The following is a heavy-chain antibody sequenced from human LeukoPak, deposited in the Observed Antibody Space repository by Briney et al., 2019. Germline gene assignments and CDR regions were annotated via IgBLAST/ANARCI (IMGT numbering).Heavy chain of an antibody. CDR3: AKERSSWYVDWFDP. Sequence: GGSLRLSCAASGLTFSNYGMHWVRQAPGKGLEWVAFIRYDGSDKYYADSVKGRFTISRDNSKNTLYLQMNSLRAEDTAVYYCAKERSSWYVDWFDPWGQGTLVTVSS. D-gene: IGHD6-13*01. CDR1: GLTFSNYG. V-gene: IGHV3-30*02. J-gene: IGHJ5*02. CDR2: IRYDGSDK.